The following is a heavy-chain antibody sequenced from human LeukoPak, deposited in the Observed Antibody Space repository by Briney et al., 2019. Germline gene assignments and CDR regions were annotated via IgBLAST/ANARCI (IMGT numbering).Heavy chain of an antibody. D-gene: IGHD3-10*01. Sequence: PGGSLRLSCAASGFTFSTYWMTWVRQAPGKGLEWVANIKQDGREKYYVDSVKGRFTISRDNAKNSLYLQMNSLRAEDTAVYYCARLVRGVDHWGQGTLVTVSS. J-gene: IGHJ4*02. V-gene: IGHV3-7*01. CDR2: IKQDGREK. CDR3: ARLVRGVDH. CDR1: GFTFSTYW.